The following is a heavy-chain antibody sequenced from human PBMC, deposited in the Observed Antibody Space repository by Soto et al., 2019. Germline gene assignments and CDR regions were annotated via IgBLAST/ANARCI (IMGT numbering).Heavy chain of an antibody. D-gene: IGHD2-21*02. V-gene: IGHV1-3*05. CDR1: GYTFTSYA. Sequence: QVQLVQSGAEEKKPGASVKVSCKASGYTFTSYAMHWVRQAPGQRLEWMGWITAGNGNTKYSQKFQGRVTITRDTSASTAYMELSSLRSEDTAVYYCARSIVVVTALDYWGQGTLGTVSS. J-gene: IGHJ4*02. CDR2: ITAGNGNT. CDR3: ARSIVVVTALDY.